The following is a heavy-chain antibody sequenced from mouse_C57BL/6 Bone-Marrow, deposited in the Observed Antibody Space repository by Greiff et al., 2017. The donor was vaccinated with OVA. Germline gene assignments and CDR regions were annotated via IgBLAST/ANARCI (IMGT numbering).Heavy chain of an antibody. V-gene: IGHV6-3*01. D-gene: IGHD6-2*01. CDR1: AFTFSNYW. CDR3: VSSWFAY. J-gene: IGHJ3*01. Sequence: EVKVEESGGGLVQPGGSLKLSCVASAFTFSNYWMNWVRQSPEKGLEWVAQIRLKSDNYATHYAESVKGRFTISRDDYKSSVYLQMNNLRAEDTVMYYCVSSWFAYWGQGTLVTVSA. CDR2: IRLKSDNYAT.